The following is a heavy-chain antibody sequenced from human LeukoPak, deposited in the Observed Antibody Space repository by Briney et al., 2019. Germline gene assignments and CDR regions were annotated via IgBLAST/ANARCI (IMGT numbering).Heavy chain of an antibody. Sequence: PSETLSLTCTVSGGSISSGGYYWSWIRQPPGKGLEWIGYIYHSGSTYYNPSLKSRVTISLDTSKNQFSLKLNSVTAADTAVYYCARDAPGRDCSSCFKLDPWGQGTLVTVSS. CDR2: IYHSGST. V-gene: IGHV4-30-2*05. CDR1: GGSISSGGYY. J-gene: IGHJ5*02. CDR3: ARDAPGRDCSSCFKLDP. D-gene: IGHD2-2*01.